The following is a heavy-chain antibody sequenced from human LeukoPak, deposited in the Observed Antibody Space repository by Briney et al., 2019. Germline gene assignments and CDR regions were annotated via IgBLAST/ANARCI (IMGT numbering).Heavy chain of an antibody. CDR3: AREERGYSYAGAFDY. V-gene: IGHV4-30-2*05. J-gene: IGHJ4*02. CDR2: IYHSGST. Sequence: SETLSLTCAVSGGSISSGGYSWSWIRQPPGKGLEWIGYIYHSGSTYYNPSLKSRVTISVDTSKNQFSLKLSSVTAADTAVYYCAREERGYSYAGAFDYWGQGTLVTVSS. D-gene: IGHD5-18*01. CDR1: GGSISSGGYS.